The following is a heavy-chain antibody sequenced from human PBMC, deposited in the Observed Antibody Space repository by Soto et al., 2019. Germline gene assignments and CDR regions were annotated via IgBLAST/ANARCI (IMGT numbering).Heavy chain of an antibody. Sequence: GGSLRLSCAASGFTFSSYSMNWVRQAPGKGLEWVSYYTDSVRGRFTISRDNSKNTLYLEMNSLRAEDTAVYYCARRTNGYFAYWGQGALVTVSS. CDR1: GFTFSSYS. CDR3: ARRTNGYFAY. V-gene: IGHV3-48*01. J-gene: IGHJ4*02. D-gene: IGHD2-8*01.